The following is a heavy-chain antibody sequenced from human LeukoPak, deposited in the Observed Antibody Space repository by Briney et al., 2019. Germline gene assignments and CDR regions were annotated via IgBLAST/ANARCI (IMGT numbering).Heavy chain of an antibody. D-gene: IGHD1-26*01. V-gene: IGHV3-7*04. CDR3: ARDGALTVGSFDI. CDR2: IKGDGSLR. J-gene: IGHJ3*02. CDR1: GFTFSSTW. Sequence: PGGSLRLSCAASGFTFSSTWMTWVRQAPGKGLEWVANIKGDGSLRDYVDSVKGRFTIFRDNAKNSLYLQMNSLRHEDTAVYYCARDGALTVGSFDIWGQGTMVTVSS.